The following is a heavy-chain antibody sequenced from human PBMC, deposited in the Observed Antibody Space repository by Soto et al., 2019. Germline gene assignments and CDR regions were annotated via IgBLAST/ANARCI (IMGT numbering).Heavy chain of an antibody. CDR3: ARHDASIREWELLPFDY. CDR2: IYYSGST. D-gene: IGHD1-26*01. V-gene: IGHV4-39*01. J-gene: IGHJ4*02. CDR1: GGSISSSSYY. Sequence: PSETLSLTCTVSGGSISSSSYYWGWIRQPPGKGLEWIGSIYYSGSTYYNPSLKSRVTISVDTSKDQFSLKLSSVTAAGTAVYYCARHDASIREWELLPFDYWGQGTLVTVSS.